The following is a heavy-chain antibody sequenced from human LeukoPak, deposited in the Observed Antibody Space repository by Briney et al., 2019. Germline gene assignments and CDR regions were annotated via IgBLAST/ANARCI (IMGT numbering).Heavy chain of an antibody. Sequence: GGSLRLSCAASGFTFSGYAMSWVRQAPGKGLEWVSAISGSGGSTYYADSVKGRFTISRDNSKNTLYLQMNSLRAEDTAVYYCAKASGWYGYYFDYWGQGTLVTVSS. V-gene: IGHV3-23*01. CDR2: ISGSGGST. J-gene: IGHJ4*02. CDR1: GFTFSGYA. CDR3: AKASGWYGYYFDY. D-gene: IGHD6-19*01.